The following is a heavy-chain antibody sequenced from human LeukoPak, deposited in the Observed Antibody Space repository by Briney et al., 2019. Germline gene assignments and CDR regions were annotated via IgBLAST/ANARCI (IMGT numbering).Heavy chain of an antibody. J-gene: IGHJ4*02. D-gene: IGHD3-22*01. V-gene: IGHV1-18*01. CDR3: ARASYYYDSSGYYPC. CDR1: GYTFTSYG. Sequence: ASVTVSCKASGYTFTSYGISWVRQAPGQGLEWMGWISAYNGNTNYAQKLQGRVTMTTDTSTSTAYMELSSLRSEDTAVYYCARASYYYDSSGYYPCWGQGTLVTVSS. CDR2: ISAYNGNT.